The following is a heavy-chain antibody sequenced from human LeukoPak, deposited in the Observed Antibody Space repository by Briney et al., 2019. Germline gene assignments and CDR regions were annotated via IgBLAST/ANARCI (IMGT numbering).Heavy chain of an antibody. CDR3: ARRGRSGYSPFDY. D-gene: IGHD3-22*01. Sequence: ASVKVSCKASGGTFSSYAISWVPQAPGQGLEWMGGIIPIFGTANYAQKFQGRVTITTDESTSTAYMELSSLRSEDTAVYYCARRGRSGYSPFDYWGQGTLVTVSS. V-gene: IGHV1-69*05. CDR1: GGTFSSYA. J-gene: IGHJ4*02. CDR2: IIPIFGTA.